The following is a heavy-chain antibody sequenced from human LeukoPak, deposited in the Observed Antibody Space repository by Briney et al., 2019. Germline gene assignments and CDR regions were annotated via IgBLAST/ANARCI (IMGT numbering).Heavy chain of an antibody. CDR3: AKGVRGGYDYYGVDV. CDR1: GFIFDDYA. D-gene: IGHD3-10*02. V-gene: IGHV3-9*01. Sequence: GRPLRLSCAASGFIFDDYAMYWVRQVPGKGLEWVSGISWNSGSIGYADSVKGRVTISRDNAKNSLYLQMNSLGAEDTALYYCAKGVRGGYDYYGVDVWGQGTTVTVSS. CDR2: ISWNSGSI. J-gene: IGHJ6*02.